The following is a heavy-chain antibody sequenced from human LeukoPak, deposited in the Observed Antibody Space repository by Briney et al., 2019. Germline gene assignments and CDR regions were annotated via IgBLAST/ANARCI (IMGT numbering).Heavy chain of an antibody. CDR1: GFTFSGYS. CDR2: FGTRSTSV. CDR3: AREVSEGFDF. Sequence: GGSLRLSCTASGFTFSGYSMNWIRQAPGKGLEWVSSFGTRSTSVYHAGSVKGRFAISRDNAKNSLYLQMNSLRAEDTALYYCAREVSEGFDFWGQGTLVTVSS. V-gene: IGHV3-21*01. D-gene: IGHD3-22*01. J-gene: IGHJ4*02.